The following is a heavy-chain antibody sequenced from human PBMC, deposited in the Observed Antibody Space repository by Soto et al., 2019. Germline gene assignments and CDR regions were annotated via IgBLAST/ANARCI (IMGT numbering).Heavy chain of an antibody. J-gene: IGHJ3*02. CDR1: GFTFSSYA. D-gene: IGHD1-26*01. CDR2: ISGSGGST. Sequence: EVQLLESGGGLVQPGGSLRLSCAASGFTFSSYAMSWVRQAPGKVLEWVSAISGSGGSTYYADSVKGRFTIPRDNSKNTVFLEMNSLRAEDTAVYFGARVVGTYDAFAIWGQGTMVTVSS. CDR3: ARVVGTYDAFAI. V-gene: IGHV3-23*01.